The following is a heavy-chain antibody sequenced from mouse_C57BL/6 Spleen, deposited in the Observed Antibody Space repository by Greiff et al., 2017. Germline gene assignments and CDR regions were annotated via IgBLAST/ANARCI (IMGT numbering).Heavy chain of an antibody. CDR2: ISSGGSYT. CDR3: ARHPYYYGSSYYYAMDY. CDR1: GFTFSSYG. Sequence: EVQRVDSGGDLVKPGGSLKLSCAASGFTFSSYGMSWVRQTPDKRLEWVATISSGGSYTYYPDSVKGRFTISRDNAKNTLYLQMSSLKSEDTAMYYCARHPYYYGSSYYYAMDYWGQGTSVTVSS. J-gene: IGHJ4*01. D-gene: IGHD1-1*01. V-gene: IGHV5-6*01.